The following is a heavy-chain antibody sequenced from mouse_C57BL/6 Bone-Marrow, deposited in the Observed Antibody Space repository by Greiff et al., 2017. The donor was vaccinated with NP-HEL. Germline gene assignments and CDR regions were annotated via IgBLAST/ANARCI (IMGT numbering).Heavy chain of an antibody. CDR2: IYPRSGNT. D-gene: IGHD1-1*01. CDR3: ARRSGYYGSSIWYFDV. J-gene: IGHJ1*03. V-gene: IGHV1-81*01. CDR1: GYTFTSYG. Sequence: QVQLQQSGAELARPGASVKLSCKASGYTFTSYGISWVKQRTGQGLEWIGEIYPRSGNTYYNEKFKGKATLTADKSSSTAYMELRSLTSEDSAVYFCARRSGYYGSSIWYFDVWGTGTTVTVSS.